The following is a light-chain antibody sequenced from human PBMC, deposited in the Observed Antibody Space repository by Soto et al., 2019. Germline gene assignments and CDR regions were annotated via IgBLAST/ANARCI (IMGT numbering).Light chain of an antibody. CDR1: LPISNY. J-gene: IGKJ1*01. Sequence: DIQMTQSPSSLSASVGDRVTITCRASLPISNYLAWYQQXXXKXXXXLXXAASTLKAGVPSRFSGSGSGTDFTLTITSLQPEEVAPYSSQNYNSAPRPFRHGT. V-gene: IGKV1-27*01. CDR2: AAS. CDR3: QNYNSAPRP.